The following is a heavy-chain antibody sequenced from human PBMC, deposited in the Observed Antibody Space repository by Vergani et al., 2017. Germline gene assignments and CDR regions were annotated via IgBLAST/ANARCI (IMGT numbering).Heavy chain of an antibody. Sequence: QVQLQESGPGLVKPSETLSLTCTVSGGSISSYYWSWIRQPPGKGLEWIGYIYYSGSTNYNPSLKSRVTISVDTSKNQFSLKLSSVTAADTAVYYCARGASFWSGTIPVPFDYWGQGTLVTVSS. CDR3: ARGASFWSGTIPVPFDY. CDR1: GGSISSYY. D-gene: IGHD3-3*01. V-gene: IGHV4-59*01. CDR2: IYYSGST. J-gene: IGHJ4*02.